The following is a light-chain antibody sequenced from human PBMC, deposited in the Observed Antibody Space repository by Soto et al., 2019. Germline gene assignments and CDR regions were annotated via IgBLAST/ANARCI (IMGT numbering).Light chain of an antibody. V-gene: IGLV2-14*01. CDR1: SSDIGGYYY. Sequence: QSALTQPASVSGSPGQSITISCTGTSSDIGGYYYVSWYQHHPGKAPKLLIYQVTNRPSRVSNRFSGSKSGNTASLTISGLQADDEADYYFTSYSSSEIFYVFGTGTKLTVL. CDR2: QVT. J-gene: IGLJ1*01. CDR3: TSYSSSEIFYV.